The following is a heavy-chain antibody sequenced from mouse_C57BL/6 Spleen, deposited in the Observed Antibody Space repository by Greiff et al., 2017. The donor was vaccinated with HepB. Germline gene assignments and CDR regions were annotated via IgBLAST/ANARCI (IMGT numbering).Heavy chain of an antibody. D-gene: IGHD2-5*01. V-gene: IGHV1-81*01. CDR2: IYPRSGNT. CDR1: GYTFTSYG. CDR3: ARDSNYSHFDY. J-gene: IGHJ2*01. Sequence: VKLQESGAELARPGASVKLSCKASGYTFTSYGISWVKQRTGQGLEWIGEIYPRSGNTYYNEKFKGKATLTADKSSSTAYMELRSLTSEDSAVYFCARDSNYSHFDYWGQGTTLTVSS.